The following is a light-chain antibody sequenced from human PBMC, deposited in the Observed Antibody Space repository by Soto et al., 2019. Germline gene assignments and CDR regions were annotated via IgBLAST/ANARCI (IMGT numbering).Light chain of an antibody. Sequence: AIQMTQSPSSLSASVGDRVTITCRASQGIRNDLGWYQQKPGKAPKLLIYAASSLQSGVPSRFSGSGSGTYFTLTISSLLPEDYATYYCLQVYNYPRTFGQGTTLEIK. V-gene: IGKV1-6*01. CDR2: AAS. J-gene: IGKJ2*01. CDR1: QGIRND. CDR3: LQVYNYPRT.